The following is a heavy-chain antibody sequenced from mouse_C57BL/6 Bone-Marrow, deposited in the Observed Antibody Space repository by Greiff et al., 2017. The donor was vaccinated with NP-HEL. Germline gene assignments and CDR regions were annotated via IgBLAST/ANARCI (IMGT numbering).Heavy chain of an antibody. Sequence: QVQLQQPGAELVKPGASVKMSCKASGYTFTSYWITWVKQRPGQGLEWIGDIYPGSGSTNYNEKFKSKATLTVDTSSSTAYMQLSSLTSEDSAVYYCARGDGYFAWFAYWGQGTLATVSA. CDR3: ARGDGYFAWFAY. V-gene: IGHV1-55*01. D-gene: IGHD2-3*01. CDR1: GYTFTSYW. CDR2: IYPGSGST. J-gene: IGHJ3*01.